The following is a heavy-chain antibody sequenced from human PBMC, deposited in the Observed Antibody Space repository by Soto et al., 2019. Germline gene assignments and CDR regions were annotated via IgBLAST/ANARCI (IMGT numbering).Heavy chain of an antibody. V-gene: IGHV3-33*01. J-gene: IGHJ4*02. CDR1: GFSLSRYG. Sequence: PGGSLRLSCAAPGFSLSRYGLHWVRQAPGKGLQWVAGLWSNGIKTSYTDSVKGRFTISRDTSKNMLYLQMNTLGAEDTAVYYCARDLHYWSLLIDHWGQGTLVTVSS. CDR3: ARDLHYWSLLIDH. CDR2: LWSNGIKT. D-gene: IGHD2-8*02.